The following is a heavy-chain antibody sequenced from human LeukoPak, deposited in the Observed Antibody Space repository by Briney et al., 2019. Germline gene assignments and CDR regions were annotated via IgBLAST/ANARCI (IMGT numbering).Heavy chain of an antibody. V-gene: IGHV3-7*01. CDR1: GFSLGDYW. Sequence: GGSLRLSCVASGFSLGDYWMNWVRQASGKGLEWLATIKQDGSETHYVDSVKGRLSISRDNAKNSLYLQINSLRAEDTAVYYCARGGGWDQLLCHYWGQGTLVTVSS. D-gene: IGHD2-2*01. CDR2: IKQDGSET. CDR3: ARGGGWDQLLCHY. J-gene: IGHJ4*02.